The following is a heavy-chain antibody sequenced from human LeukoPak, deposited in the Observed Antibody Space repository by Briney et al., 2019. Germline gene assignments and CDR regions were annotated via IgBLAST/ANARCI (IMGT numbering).Heavy chain of an antibody. CDR1: GYSISSSNY. V-gene: IGHV4-38-2*02. CDR2: FYHSGTS. CDR3: VVLPGY. Sequence: SETLSLTCIVSGYSISSSNYWGWIRQPPGKGLEWIGSFYHSGTSYYNPSLKSRVTISVDTSKNQFSLKLNSVTAADTAIYYYVVLPGYWGQGTLVTVSS. D-gene: IGHD3-16*02. J-gene: IGHJ4*02.